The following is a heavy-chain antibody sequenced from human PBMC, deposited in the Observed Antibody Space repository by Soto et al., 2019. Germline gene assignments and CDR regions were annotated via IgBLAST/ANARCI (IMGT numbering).Heavy chain of an antibody. D-gene: IGHD6-13*01. CDR1: GFSFSNAY. V-gene: IGHV3-15*01. CDR2: IKSKSDGGAT. J-gene: IGHJ4*02. CDR3: AGEQQLVLDY. Sequence: GGSLRLSCAASGFSFSNAYMTWVRQAPGKGLEWVGRIKSKSDGGATDYAAPVKGRFTMSRDDSKNTLYLQMNSLQTEDTAVYYCAGEQQLVLDYWGQGTLVTVSS.